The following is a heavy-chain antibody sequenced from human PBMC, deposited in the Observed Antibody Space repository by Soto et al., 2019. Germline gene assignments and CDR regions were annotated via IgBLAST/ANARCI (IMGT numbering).Heavy chain of an antibody. CDR3: ARGVGSGSYYNQYNWFDP. V-gene: IGHV1-18*01. CDR1: GYTFTNYG. CDR2: INVYNGNT. J-gene: IGHJ5*02. D-gene: IGHD3-10*01. Sequence: ASVKVSCKASGYTFTNYGISWVRQAPGQGLEWMGWINVYNGNTKYAQKVQGRVTMTTDTSTSTAYMELRSLRPDDTAVYYCARGVGSGSYYNQYNWFDPWGQATLVTVSS.